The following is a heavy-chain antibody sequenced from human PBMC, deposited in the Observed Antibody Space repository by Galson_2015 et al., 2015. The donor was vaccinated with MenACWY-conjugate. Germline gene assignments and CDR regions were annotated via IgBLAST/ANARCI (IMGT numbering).Heavy chain of an antibody. CDR3: TTVREGAIYYFDY. CDR2: IRSKTDGGTT. Sequence: SLRLSCAVSGFTFSNAWPSWVRQAPGKGLEWVGRIRSKTDGGTTDYAAPVKGRFTISRDDSKNTLYLQMTSLKTEDTAVYYCTTVREGAIYYFDYWGQGTPVTVSS. V-gene: IGHV3-15*01. J-gene: IGHJ4*02. D-gene: IGHD1-26*01. CDR1: GFTFSNAW.